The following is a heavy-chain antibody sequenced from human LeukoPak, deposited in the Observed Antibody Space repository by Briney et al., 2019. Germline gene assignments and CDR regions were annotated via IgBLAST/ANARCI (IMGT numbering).Heavy chain of an antibody. Sequence: GRSLRLSCAASGFTFSSYAMHWVRQAPGKGLEWVALISYDGSNKYYADSVKGRFTISRDNSKNTLYLQLNSLRAEDTAVYYCARGDCSSTSCYEGGLHFYYYAMDVWGRGPRSPSP. CDR1: GFTFSSYA. D-gene: IGHD2-2*01. V-gene: IGHV3-30-3*01. J-gene: IGHJ6*01. CDR2: ISYDGSNK. CDR3: ARGDCSSTSCYEGGLHFYYYAMDV.